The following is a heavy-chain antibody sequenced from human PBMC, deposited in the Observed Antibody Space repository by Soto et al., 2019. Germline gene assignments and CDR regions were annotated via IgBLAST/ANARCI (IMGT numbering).Heavy chain of an antibody. J-gene: IGHJ5*02. V-gene: IGHV1-69*08. CDR1: GGTFSSYT. D-gene: IGHD3-22*01. CDR2: SIPILGIA. CDR3: ARDAPPMT. Sequence: QVQLVQSGAEVKKPGSSVKVSCKASGGTFSSYTISWVRQAPGQGLEWMGRSIPILGIANYAQKFKGRVPITVDKSGSTAYMELSSMRPEDTAVYYCARDAPPMTWGQGALVTVSS.